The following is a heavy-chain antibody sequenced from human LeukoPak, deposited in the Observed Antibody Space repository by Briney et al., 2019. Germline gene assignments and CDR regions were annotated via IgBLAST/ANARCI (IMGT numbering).Heavy chain of an antibody. D-gene: IGHD3-10*02. CDR2: ISSSGSTI. J-gene: IGHJ6*04. CDR3: AELGITMIGGV. V-gene: IGHV3-48*03. Sequence: GGSLRLSCTTSGFTFSAYSMTWVRQAPGKGLEWVSYISSSGSTIYYADSVKGRFTISRDNAKNSLYLQMNSLRAEDTAVYYCAELGITMIGGVWGKGTTVTISS. CDR1: GFTFSAYS.